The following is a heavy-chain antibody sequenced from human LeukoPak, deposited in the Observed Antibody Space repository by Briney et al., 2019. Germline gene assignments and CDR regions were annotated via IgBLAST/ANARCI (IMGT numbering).Heavy chain of an antibody. V-gene: IGHV3-53*01. Sequence: GGSLRLSCAASGFTFNTNYMGSVRQAPGKGLEWVSIIYNGAGTYYTDSVKGRFIIYRDNSKNTLYLQMNSLRAEDTAVYYCARVAASAAGPYDDWGQGTLVTVSS. J-gene: IGHJ4*02. CDR3: ARVAASAAGPYDD. D-gene: IGHD6-13*01. CDR2: IYNGAGT. CDR1: GFTFNTNY.